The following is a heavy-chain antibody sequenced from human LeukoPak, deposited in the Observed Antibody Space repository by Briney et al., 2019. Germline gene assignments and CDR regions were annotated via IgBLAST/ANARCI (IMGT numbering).Heavy chain of an antibody. CDR1: GYTFISYA. CDR2: INAGNGNT. CDR3: ARDWVDQYSGWLNY. Sequence: ASVKVCCKASGYTFISYAMHWVRQAPGQRLEWMGWINAGNGNTKYSQKFQGRVTITRDTSASTAYMELSSLRSEDTAVYYCARDWVDQYSGWLNYWGQGTLVTVSS. D-gene: IGHD6-19*01. J-gene: IGHJ4*02. V-gene: IGHV1-3*01.